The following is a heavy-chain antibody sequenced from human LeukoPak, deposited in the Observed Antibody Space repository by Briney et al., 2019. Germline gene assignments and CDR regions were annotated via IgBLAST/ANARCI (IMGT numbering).Heavy chain of an antibody. Sequence: ASVKVSCKASGYSFINYGVSWVRQAPGQGLEWMGWISTYNGDTNYAQKLQGRVTMTTDTSTSTAYMELRSLGSNDTAVYYCATLDGILTGYYWGQGTLVTVSS. D-gene: IGHD3-9*01. V-gene: IGHV1-18*01. J-gene: IGHJ4*02. CDR3: ATLDGILTGYY. CDR2: ISTYNGDT. CDR1: GYSFINYG.